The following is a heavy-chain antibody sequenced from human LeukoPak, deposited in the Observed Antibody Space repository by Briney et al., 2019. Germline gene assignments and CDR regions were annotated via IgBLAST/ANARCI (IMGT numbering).Heavy chain of an antibody. D-gene: IGHD6-19*01. V-gene: IGHV4-59*01. CDR3: ARAGYSSGWLAYFDY. CDR1: GGSFSNYY. CDR2: IYYSGSA. J-gene: IGHJ4*02. Sequence: QPSETLSLTCSVSGGSFSNYYWSWIRQPPGKGLEWIGYIYYSGSANYSPSLKSRVTISVDTSKNQFSLRLSSVSAADTAVYYCARAGYSSGWLAYFDYWGQGTLVTVSS.